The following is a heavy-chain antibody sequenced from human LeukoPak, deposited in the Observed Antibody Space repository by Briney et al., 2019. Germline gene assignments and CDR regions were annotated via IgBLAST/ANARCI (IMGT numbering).Heavy chain of an antibody. J-gene: IGHJ1*01. D-gene: IGHD6-13*01. Sequence: SETLSLTCTVSGGSISSYYWSWIRQPAGKGLEWIGRIYTSGSTNYNPSLKSRVTMSVDTSKNQFSLKLSSVTAADTAVYYCARGPHPRYSSSWYSPRYFQHWGQGTLVTVSS. CDR3: ARGPHPRYSSSWYSPRYFQH. V-gene: IGHV4-4*07. CDR1: GGSISSYY. CDR2: IYTSGST.